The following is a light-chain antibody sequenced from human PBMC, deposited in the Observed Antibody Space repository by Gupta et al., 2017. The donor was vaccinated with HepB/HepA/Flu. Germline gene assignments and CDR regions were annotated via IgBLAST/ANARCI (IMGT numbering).Light chain of an antibody. CDR1: ENIRAY. CDR3: RQRSKWPLT. V-gene: IGKV3-11*01. Sequence: EIVLTQSPATLSLSPGERATLSCRASENIRAYLAWYQQKRGQAPRLLIYDVVKRATGIPARFTGSGSGTDFTLTISSLEPEDFAVYYCRQRSKWPLTFGGGTKVEIK. CDR2: DVV. J-gene: IGKJ4*01.